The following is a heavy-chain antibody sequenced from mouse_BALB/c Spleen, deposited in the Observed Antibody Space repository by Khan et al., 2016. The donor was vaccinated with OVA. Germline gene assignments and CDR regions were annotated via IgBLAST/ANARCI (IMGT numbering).Heavy chain of an antibody. CDR2: IYPGTDNT. V-gene: IGHV1-76*01. J-gene: IGHJ2*01. CDR3: AREEAVYYFDY. CDR1: GYIFTSYW. D-gene: IGHD3-3*01. Sequence: QVQLKESGVELVRPGASVKLSCKTSGYIFTSYWIHWVKQKSGQGLEWIARIYPGTDNTYYNEKFKDQVTLTADKSSSTAHMQLSSLKSEDSAVYSCAREEAVYYFDYWGQGTTLTVSS.